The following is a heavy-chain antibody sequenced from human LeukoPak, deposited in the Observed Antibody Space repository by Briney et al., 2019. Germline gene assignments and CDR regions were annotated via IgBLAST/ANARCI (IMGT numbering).Heavy chain of an antibody. CDR2: ISSSSSYI. Sequence: AGGSLRLSCAASGFTFSNYSMNWVRQAPGKGLEWVSSISSSSSYIYYADSVKGRFTISRDNAKNSLYLQMNSLRAEDTAVYYCARGLDSSGYPPFDYWGQGTLVTVSS. V-gene: IGHV3-21*01. CDR1: GFTFSNYS. D-gene: IGHD3-22*01. CDR3: ARGLDSSGYPPFDY. J-gene: IGHJ4*02.